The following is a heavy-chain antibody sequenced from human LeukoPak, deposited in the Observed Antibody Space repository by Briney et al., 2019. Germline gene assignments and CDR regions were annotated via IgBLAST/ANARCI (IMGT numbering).Heavy chain of an antibody. J-gene: IGHJ4*02. Sequence: SETLSLTCAVYGGSFSGYYWTWIRQPPGKGLEWIGEILDIGGSTYNPSLKSRVTISVDTSKNQFSLNVTSVTAADTALYYCARGSGYLGVDSWGQGILVTVSS. CDR1: GGSFSGYY. D-gene: IGHD3-22*01. CDR2: ILDIGGS. CDR3: ARGSGYLGVDS. V-gene: IGHV4-34*01.